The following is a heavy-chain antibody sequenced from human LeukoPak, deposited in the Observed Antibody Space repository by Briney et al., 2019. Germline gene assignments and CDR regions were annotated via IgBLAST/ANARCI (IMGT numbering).Heavy chain of an antibody. D-gene: IGHD2-21*01. J-gene: IGHJ4*02. Sequence: SQTLSLTCTVSGGSISSGSFYWSWIRQPAGRGLEWIGRMFTSGSTNYNPSLKSRVTISVDTSKNQFSLKLTPVTAADTAVYYCARGDVVALDYWGQGTLVTVSS. CDR3: ARGDVVALDY. V-gene: IGHV4-61*02. CDR2: MFTSGST. CDR1: GGSISSGSFY.